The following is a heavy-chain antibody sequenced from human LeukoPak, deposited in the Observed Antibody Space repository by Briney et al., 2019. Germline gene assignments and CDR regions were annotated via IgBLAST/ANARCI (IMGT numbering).Heavy chain of an antibody. J-gene: IGHJ1*01. CDR2: IYHSGTT. CDR3: AQKAPYSPGYSQD. CDR1: GGSITSYS. Sequence: PSETLSLTCTVSGGSITSYSWTWIRQPPGKGLEWIGYIYHSGTTNYNPSLKSRVTISVDTSKSQFSLKLSSVTAADTAVYYWAQKAPYSPGYSQDWGQGTLVTVSS. V-gene: IGHV4-59*01. D-gene: IGHD2-15*01.